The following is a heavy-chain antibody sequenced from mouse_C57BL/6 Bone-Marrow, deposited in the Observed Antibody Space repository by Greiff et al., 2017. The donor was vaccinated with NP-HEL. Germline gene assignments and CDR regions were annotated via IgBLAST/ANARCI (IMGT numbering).Heavy chain of an antibody. V-gene: IGHV1-83*01. J-gene: IGHJ3*01. Sequence: VQLQQSGPELVKPGASVKMSCKASGYTFTDYYMHWVKQKPGKGLEWIGEIYPGSGNTYYSEKFKGKATLTADTSSSTAYMQLSSLTSEDSAVYFCARPHYDYDGAWFAYWGQGTLVTVSA. CDR1: YTFTDYYM. D-gene: IGHD2-4*01. CDR2: YPGSGNTY. CDR3: RPHYDYDGAWFAY.